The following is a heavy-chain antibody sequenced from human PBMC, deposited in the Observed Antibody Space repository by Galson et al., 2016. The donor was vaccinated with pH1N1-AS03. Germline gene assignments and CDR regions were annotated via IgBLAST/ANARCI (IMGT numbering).Heavy chain of an antibody. CDR1: GGSISSSSHH. CDR2: IYYTGST. CDR3: ARLVVLTALRDAWYFDL. J-gene: IGHJ2*01. Sequence: SETLSLTCTVSGGSISSSSHHWGWIRQPPGKGLEWIGNIYYTGSTYYNPSLKSRVTVSIDTSKNQFSLKVSSVTAADTAVYYCARLVVLTALRDAWYFDLWGRGTLVTVSS. V-gene: IGHV4-39*01. D-gene: IGHD2-21*02.